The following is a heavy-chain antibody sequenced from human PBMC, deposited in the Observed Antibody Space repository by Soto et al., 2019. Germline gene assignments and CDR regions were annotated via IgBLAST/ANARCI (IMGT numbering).Heavy chain of an antibody. CDR2: IYYSGRT. CDR1: GGSISSGGYY. D-gene: IGHD3-22*01. J-gene: IGHJ4*02. V-gene: IGHV4-61*03. CDR3: ARGHFDSRGYSNALDY. Sequence: SEILSLTCTVSGGSISSGGYYWSWIRQHPGKGLEWIGYIYYSGRTDSSPSLKSRVTISLDMSKNHVSLILKSVNIADSAIYYCARGHFDSRGYSNALDYWGQGIQVTVSS.